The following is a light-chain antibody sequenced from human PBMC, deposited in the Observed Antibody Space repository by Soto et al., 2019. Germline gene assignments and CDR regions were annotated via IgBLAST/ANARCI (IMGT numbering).Light chain of an antibody. Sequence: DIQMTQSPSTLSASVGDRVTITCRASQSISSWLAWYQQKPGKAPKLLIYDASSLESGVPSRFSGRGSGTACTLTISSLRPDDLSTYYCQQYNRYPSWTFGKGTQVQIK. J-gene: IGKJ1*01. CDR1: QSISSW. CDR2: DAS. V-gene: IGKV1-5*01. CDR3: QQYNRYPSWT.